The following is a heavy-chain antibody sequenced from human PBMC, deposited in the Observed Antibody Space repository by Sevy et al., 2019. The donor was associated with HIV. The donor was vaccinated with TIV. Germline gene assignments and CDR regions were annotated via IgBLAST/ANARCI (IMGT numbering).Heavy chain of an antibody. Sequence: SETLSLTCTVSGGSISSSSNYWGWIRQPPGKGLEWIGSIYYSGSTYYNPSLKSRVTISVDTSKNKFSLKLSSVTATETAVYYCARHTRDYYMDVWGKGTTVTVSS. V-gene: IGHV4-39*01. CDR1: GGSISSSSNY. CDR2: IYYSGST. J-gene: IGHJ6*03. CDR3: ARHTRDYYMDV.